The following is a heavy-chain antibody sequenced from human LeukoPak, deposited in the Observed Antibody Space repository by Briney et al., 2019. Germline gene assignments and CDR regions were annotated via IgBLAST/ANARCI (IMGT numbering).Heavy chain of an antibody. D-gene: IGHD1-26*01. V-gene: IGHV4-4*07. J-gene: IGHJ6*03. Sequence: SETLSLTCTVSGGSINGYYWSWIRQPAGKGLEWIGRVYTSGDTSYISSLKSRVTVSVDTSSNQFSLKLISVTAAETAVYYCARGGAHQPDHSHFYQFMDVWGKGTTVTVSS. CDR2: VYTSGDT. CDR1: GGSINGYY. CDR3: ARGGAHQPDHSHFYQFMDV.